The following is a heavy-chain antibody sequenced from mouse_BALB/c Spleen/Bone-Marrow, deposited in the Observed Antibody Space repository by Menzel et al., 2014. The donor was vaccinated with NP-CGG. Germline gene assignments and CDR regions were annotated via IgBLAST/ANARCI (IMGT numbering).Heavy chain of an antibody. CDR2: ISSGGGST. J-gene: IGHJ4*01. CDR3: ARTTTYAMDY. CDR1: GFAFSSYD. V-gene: IGHV5-12-1*01. Sequence: EVQRVESGGGLVKPGGSLKLSCAASGFAFSSYDTSWVRQTPEKRLEWVAYISSGGGSTYYPDTVKGRFTISRDNAKNTLYLQMSSLKSEDTAMYYCARTTTYAMDYWGQGTSVTVSS. D-gene: IGHD5-5*01.